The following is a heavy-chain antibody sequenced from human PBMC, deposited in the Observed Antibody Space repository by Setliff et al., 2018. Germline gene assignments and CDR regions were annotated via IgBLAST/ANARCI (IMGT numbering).Heavy chain of an antibody. CDR2: SYIGGSA. CDR3: AREQWLDPPGYYYRDV. Sequence: SETLSLTCTVSGGSISSYYWSWIRQPAGKGLEWIGHSYIGGSANYNPSLKSRVTMSIDTSKNQFSLKLNSVTAADMAVYYCAREQWLDPPGYYYRDVWAKGTTVTV. D-gene: IGHD6-19*01. J-gene: IGHJ6*03. V-gene: IGHV4-4*07. CDR1: GGSISSYY.